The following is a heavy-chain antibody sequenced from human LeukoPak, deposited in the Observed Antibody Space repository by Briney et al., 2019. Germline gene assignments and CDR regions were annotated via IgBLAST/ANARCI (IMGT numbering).Heavy chain of an antibody. CDR1: GFTLSSYS. V-gene: IGHV3-48*01. Sequence: PGGSLRLSCATSGFTLSSYSMNWVRQAPGKGLEWISYISSGSTTIYYADSVKGRFTISRDNAKNSVYLQMNSLRAEDTAVYYCARDVEQWLVRVHYFDYWGQGTLVTVSS. CDR3: ARDVEQWLVRVHYFDY. D-gene: IGHD6-19*01. J-gene: IGHJ4*02. CDR2: ISSGSTTI.